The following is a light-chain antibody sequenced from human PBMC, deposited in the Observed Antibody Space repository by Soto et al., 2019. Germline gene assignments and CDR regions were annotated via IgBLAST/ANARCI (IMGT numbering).Light chain of an antibody. V-gene: IGKV1-39*01. Sequence: SEMTQSTSSLSASVGDRVTITCQASQDISYYLNWYQQKPGKAPKLLIFAASSLQSGVPSRFSGSRSGPDFTLTISSLQPEDFAPYYCQQSYSSPPTFGQGTKVDIK. CDR2: AAS. CDR1: QDISYY. CDR3: QQSYSSPPT. J-gene: IGKJ1*01.